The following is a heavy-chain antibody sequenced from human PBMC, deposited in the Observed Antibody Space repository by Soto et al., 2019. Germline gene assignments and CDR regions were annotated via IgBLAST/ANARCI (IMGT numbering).Heavy chain of an antibody. J-gene: IGHJ6*02. Sequence: PGESLKISCKGSGYSFTSYWIGWVRQMPGKGLEWMGIIYPGDSDTRYSPSFQGQVTISADKSISTAYLQWSSLKASDTAMYYCARLEYYYGSGSYSRFYYYYLMDVWGQGTTVTVSS. CDR1: GYSFTSYW. CDR2: IYPGDSDT. V-gene: IGHV5-51*01. CDR3: ARLEYYYGSGSYSRFYYYYLMDV. D-gene: IGHD3-10*01.